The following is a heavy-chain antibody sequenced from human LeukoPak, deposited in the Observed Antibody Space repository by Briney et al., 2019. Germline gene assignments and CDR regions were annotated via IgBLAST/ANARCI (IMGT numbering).Heavy chain of an antibody. J-gene: IGHJ4*02. D-gene: IGHD4-11*01. CDR2: IYYSGST. V-gene: IGHV4-59*08. CDR3: ASRINDYHTGFDY. CDR1: GGSISSYY. Sequence: KASETLSLTCIVSGGSISSYYWNWIRQPPGKGLEWIGYIYYSGSTNYNPSLKSRVTISVDTSKNQFSLKLSSVTAADTAVYYCASRINDYHTGFDYWGQGTLVTVSS.